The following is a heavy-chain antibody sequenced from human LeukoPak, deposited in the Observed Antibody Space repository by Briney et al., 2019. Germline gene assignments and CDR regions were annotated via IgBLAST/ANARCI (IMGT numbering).Heavy chain of an antibody. CDR2: IWYDGSNK. Sequence: GGSLRLSCAASGFTFSTYGMHWVRQAPGKGLEWVADIWYDGSNKYYADSVKGRFTISRDNSKNTLYLQMNSLRAEDTAVYYCARDRGAMGAYHDYWGQGTLVTVSS. D-gene: IGHD1-26*01. V-gene: IGHV3-33*01. J-gene: IGHJ4*02. CDR1: GFTFSTYG. CDR3: ARDRGAMGAYHDY.